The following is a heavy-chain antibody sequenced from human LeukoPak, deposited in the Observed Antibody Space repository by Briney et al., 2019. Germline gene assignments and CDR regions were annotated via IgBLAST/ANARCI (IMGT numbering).Heavy chain of an antibody. CDR1: GYTFTSYG. CDR3: ARDSYDSSGYYLDY. CDR2: ISAYNGNT. D-gene: IGHD3-22*01. Sequence: ASVEVSCKASGYTFTSYGISWVRQAPGQGLEWMGWISAYNGNTNYAQKLQGRVTMTTDTSTSTAYMELRSLRSDDTAVYYCARDSYDSSGYYLDYWGQGTLVTVSS. J-gene: IGHJ4*02. V-gene: IGHV1-18*01.